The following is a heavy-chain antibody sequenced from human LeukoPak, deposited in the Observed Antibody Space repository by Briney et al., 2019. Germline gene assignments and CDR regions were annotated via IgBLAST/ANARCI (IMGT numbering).Heavy chain of an antibody. CDR2: IYHSGST. CDR1: GGSISSGGYY. D-gene: IGHD3-3*01. CDR3: ARERYYDFWSGYGPLD. J-gene: IGHJ4*02. V-gene: IGHV4-30-2*01. Sequence: SETLSLTCTVSGGSISSGGYYWSWIRQPPGKGLEGIGYIYHSGSTYYNPSLKSRVTISVDRSKNQFSLKLSSVTAADTAVYYCARERYYDFWSGYGPLDWGQGTLVTVSS.